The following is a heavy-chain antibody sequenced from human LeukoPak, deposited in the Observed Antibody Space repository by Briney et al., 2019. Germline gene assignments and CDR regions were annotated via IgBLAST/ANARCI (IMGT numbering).Heavy chain of an antibody. CDR2: ISSASGSI. CDR3: ARLPAYCSSTSCYYDY. Sequence: GGSLRLSCATSGFTFTTYWMNWVRQAPGKGLEWVSYISSASGSIYYADSVKGRFTISRDNAKNSLFLQMNSLRAEDTAVYYCARLPAYCSSTSCYYDYWGQGTLVTVSS. CDR1: GFTFTTYW. J-gene: IGHJ4*02. D-gene: IGHD2-2*01. V-gene: IGHV3-48*04.